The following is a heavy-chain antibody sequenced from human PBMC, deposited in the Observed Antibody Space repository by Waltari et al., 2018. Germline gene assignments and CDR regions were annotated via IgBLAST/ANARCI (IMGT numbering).Heavy chain of an antibody. CDR3: ARVYSGYYDAFDI. J-gene: IGHJ3*02. V-gene: IGHV4-30-2*01. Sequence: QLQLQESGSGLVKPSQTLSLTCAVSGGSISSGGYSWSWIRQPPGKGLEWIGYIYHSGSTYYTPSLKSRVTISVDRSKNQFSLKLSSVTAADTAVYYCARVYSGYYDAFDIWGQGTMVTVSS. CDR1: GGSISSGGYS. CDR2: IYHSGST. D-gene: IGHD3-22*01.